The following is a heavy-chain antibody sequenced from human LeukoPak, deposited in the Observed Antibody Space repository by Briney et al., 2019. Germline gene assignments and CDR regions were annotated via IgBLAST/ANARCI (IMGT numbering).Heavy chain of an antibody. D-gene: IGHD3-22*01. J-gene: IGHJ4*02. V-gene: IGHV3-7*01. CDR3: ARVYYDSSGYYLFFDY. CDR2: IKQDGSEK. CDR1: GFTSSSYW. Sequence: PGGSLRLSCAASGFTSSSYWMSWVRQAPGKGLEWVANIKQDGSEKYYVDSVKGRFTISRDNAKNSLYLQMNSLRAEDTAVYYCARVYYDSSGYYLFFDYWGQGTLVTVSS.